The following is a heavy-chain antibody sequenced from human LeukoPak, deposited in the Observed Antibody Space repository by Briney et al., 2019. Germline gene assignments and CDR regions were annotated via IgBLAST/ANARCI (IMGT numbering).Heavy chain of an antibody. J-gene: IGHJ4*02. CDR3: ARPTKGTAAQGYDY. Sequence: SETLSVTCTVSGGSINSSPYYWGWIRQPPGRGLEWIGSIYYSGSTYYNPSLKSRLTISVDTSKNQFSLKVISVTAADTAIYYCARPTKGTAAQGYDYWGQGILVTVAS. V-gene: IGHV4-39*01. CDR2: IYYSGST. D-gene: IGHD6-6*01. CDR1: GGSINSSPYY.